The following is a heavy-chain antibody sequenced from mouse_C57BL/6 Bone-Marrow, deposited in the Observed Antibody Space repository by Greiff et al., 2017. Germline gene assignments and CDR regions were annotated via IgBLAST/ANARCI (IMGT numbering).Heavy chain of an antibody. CDR3: ARWNYGSSYENY. CDR1: GYTFTSYG. V-gene: IGHV1-81*01. CDR2: IYPRSGNT. D-gene: IGHD1-1*01. J-gene: IGHJ2*01. Sequence: QVQLQQSGAELARPGASVKLSCKASGYTFTSYGISWVKQRTGKGLEWIGEIYPRSGNTYYTEKFKGKATLTADKSSSTAYMELRSLTSEDSAVYFCARWNYGSSYENYWGQGTTLTVSS.